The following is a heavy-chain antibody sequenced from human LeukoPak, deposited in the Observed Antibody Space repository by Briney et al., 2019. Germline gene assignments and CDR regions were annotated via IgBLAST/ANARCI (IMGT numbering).Heavy chain of an antibody. J-gene: IGHJ4*02. D-gene: IGHD1-26*01. CDR3: ARVTGSIDY. CDR2: MNPKSATT. V-gene: IGHV1-8*01. CDR1: GYTFTSYD. Sequence: SLNPSCKASGYTFTSYDINWVRQATGQGLEWMGWMNPKSATTAYAQKVPGKVTMTRDTSISTAYMELSSLRSEDTAVYYCARVTGSIDYWGQGALVTVSS.